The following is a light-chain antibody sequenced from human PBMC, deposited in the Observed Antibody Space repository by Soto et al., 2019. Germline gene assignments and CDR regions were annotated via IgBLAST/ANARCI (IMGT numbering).Light chain of an antibody. J-gene: IGKJ2*01. CDR3: HQFSSPPRFP. CDR1: QSVFKGSNNNDC. Sequence: DIVMTQSPDSLAVSLGERATINCKSSQSVFKGSNNNDCLAWYQQKPGQPPKLLLYWASTRESGVPDRFSGSVSGTDFTLTISIMQAEDVAIYYCHQFSSPPRFPFGQGTKLEIK. CDR2: WAS. V-gene: IGKV4-1*01.